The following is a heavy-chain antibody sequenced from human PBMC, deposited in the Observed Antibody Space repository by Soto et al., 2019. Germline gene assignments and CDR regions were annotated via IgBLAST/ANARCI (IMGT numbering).Heavy chain of an antibody. CDR3: VRDTSLSLQLGIDI. Sequence: SETLSLTCAVSGYPITNGYFWGWIRKPPGKGLEWIGSIYHDGTTNYNPSLKSRVIISVDTSKNQFSLELRSLTAADTAVYSCVRDTSLSLQLGIDIWGQGTMVTVSS. V-gene: IGHV4-38-2*02. CDR2: IYHDGTT. D-gene: IGHD3-16*01. CDR1: GYPITNGYF. J-gene: IGHJ3*02.